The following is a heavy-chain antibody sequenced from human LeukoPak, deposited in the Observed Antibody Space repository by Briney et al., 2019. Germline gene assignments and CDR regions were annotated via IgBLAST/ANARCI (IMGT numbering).Heavy chain of an antibody. CDR3: AKESGKFDY. Sequence: GGSLRLSCVASGLNFDDSAMHWVRQAPGEGLEWVSLISADGGPTFSADSVKGRFSISRDNSKNSLYLQMNSLRSEDTAMYYCAKESGKFDYWGQGTLVAVSS. CDR2: ISADGGPT. CDR1: GLNFDDSA. V-gene: IGHV3-43*02. J-gene: IGHJ4*02.